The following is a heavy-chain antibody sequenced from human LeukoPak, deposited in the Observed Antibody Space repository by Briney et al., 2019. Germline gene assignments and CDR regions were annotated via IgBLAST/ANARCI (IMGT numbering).Heavy chain of an antibody. CDR1: GFTFGKYW. D-gene: IGHD3-3*01. J-gene: IGHJ6*02. CDR3: ARTYDFWSGYIPYYYYGMDV. CDR2: IWYDGSNK. Sequence: GGSLRLSCVASGFTFGKYWMSWVRQAPGKGLEWVAVIWYDGSNKYYADSVKGRFTISRDNSKNTLYLQMNSLRAEDTAVYYCARTYDFWSGYIPYYYYGMDVWGQGTTVTVSS. V-gene: IGHV3-33*07.